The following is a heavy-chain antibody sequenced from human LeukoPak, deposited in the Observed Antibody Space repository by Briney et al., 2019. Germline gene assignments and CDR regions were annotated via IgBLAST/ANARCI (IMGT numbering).Heavy chain of an antibody. CDR2: IYYTGYT. Sequence: SETLSLTCTFSGGSISSGGYYWTWIRQHPGKGLEGGGYIYYTGYTYYNPSLKSRVAISADTSKNQFSLTLSSVTVADTALYYCATLHDTAYYYVSWGQGALVSVSS. J-gene: IGHJ4*02. V-gene: IGHV4-31*03. CDR3: ATLHDTAYYYVS. D-gene: IGHD3-22*01. CDR1: GGSISSGGYY.